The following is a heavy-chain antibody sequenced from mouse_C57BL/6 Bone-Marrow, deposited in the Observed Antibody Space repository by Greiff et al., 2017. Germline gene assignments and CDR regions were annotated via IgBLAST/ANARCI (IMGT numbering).Heavy chain of an antibody. CDR1: GFTFSSYG. Sequence: DVHLVESGGDLVKPGGSLKLSCAASGFTFSSYGMSWVRQTPDKRLEWVATISSGGSYTYYPDSVKGRFTISRDNAKNTLYLQMSSLKSEDTAMYYCARQRYYGSSYYFDYWGQGTTLTVSS. V-gene: IGHV5-6*01. J-gene: IGHJ2*01. CDR3: ARQRYYGSSYYFDY. CDR2: ISSGGSYT. D-gene: IGHD1-1*01.